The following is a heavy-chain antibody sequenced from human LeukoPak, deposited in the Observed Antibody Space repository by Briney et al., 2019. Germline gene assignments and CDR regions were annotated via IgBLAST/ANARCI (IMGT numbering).Heavy chain of an antibody. CDR3: ARAESGYAHLFGS. V-gene: IGHV6-1*01. D-gene: IGHD5-12*01. J-gene: IGHJ4*02. CDR2: TYYRSQWYS. Sequence: SQTLSLTCGISGDSVSSDNVVWHWIRQSPSRGLEWLGRTYYRSQWYSSYASSVKSRISINPDTSKNQFSLQLNSVTPEDTAVYYCARAESGYAHLFGSWGRGTLVTVSS. CDR1: GDSVSSDNVV.